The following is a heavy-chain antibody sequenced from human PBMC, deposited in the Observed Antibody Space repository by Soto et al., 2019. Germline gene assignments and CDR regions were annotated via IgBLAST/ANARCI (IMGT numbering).Heavy chain of an antibody. J-gene: IGHJ6*03. Sequence: GGSLRLSCAASGFTFSSYAMSWVRQAPGKGLEWVSAISGSGGSTYYADSVKGRFTISRDNSKNTLYLQMNSLRAEDTAVYYCATYQGGGYDLDYYYYYMDVWGKGTTVTVSS. CDR1: GFTFSSYA. D-gene: IGHD5-12*01. V-gene: IGHV3-23*01. CDR3: ATYQGGGYDLDYYYYYMDV. CDR2: ISGSGGST.